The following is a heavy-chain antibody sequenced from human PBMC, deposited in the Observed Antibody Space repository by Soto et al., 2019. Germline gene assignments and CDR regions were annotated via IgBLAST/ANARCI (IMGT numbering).Heavy chain of an antibody. D-gene: IGHD3-10*01. CDR3: ARHHRGYDYFDY. Sequence: PSETLSLTCTVSGGSISSSSYYWGWIRQPPGKGLEWIGSIYYSGSTYYNPSLKSRVTISVDTSKNQFSLKLSSVTAADTSVYYCARHHRGYDYFDYWGQGTLVTVSS. CDR1: GGSISSSSYY. CDR2: IYYSGST. V-gene: IGHV4-39*01. J-gene: IGHJ4*02.